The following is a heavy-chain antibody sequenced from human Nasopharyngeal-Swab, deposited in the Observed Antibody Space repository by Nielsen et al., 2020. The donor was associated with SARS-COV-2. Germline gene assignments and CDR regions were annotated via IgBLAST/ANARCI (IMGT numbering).Heavy chain of an antibody. CDR2: IYYTGST. V-gene: IGHV4-39*01. J-gene: IGHJ4*02. CDR1: GGSISSDDYY. CDR3: ARHSSGWYYFDY. Sequence: SETLSLTCVVSGGSISSDDYYWGWIRQPPGKGLEWIASIYYTGSTYYNPSLKGRVTISVDTSKNQFSLKLTSVTATDTAVYYCARHSSGWYYFDYWGQGSLVTVS. D-gene: IGHD6-19*01.